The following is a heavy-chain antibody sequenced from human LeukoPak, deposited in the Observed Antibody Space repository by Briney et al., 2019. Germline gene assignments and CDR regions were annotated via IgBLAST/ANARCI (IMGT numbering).Heavy chain of an antibody. Sequence: SETLSLTCTVSGGSISSGGYYWSWIRQPPGKGLEWIGYIYHSGSTYYNPSLKSRVTISVDRSKNQFSLKLSSVTAADTAVYYCARGGALWFGELFYDDAFDIWGQGTMVTVSS. D-gene: IGHD3-10*01. CDR3: ARGGALWFGELFYDDAFDI. V-gene: IGHV4-30-2*01. J-gene: IGHJ3*02. CDR1: GGSISSGGYY. CDR2: IYHSGST.